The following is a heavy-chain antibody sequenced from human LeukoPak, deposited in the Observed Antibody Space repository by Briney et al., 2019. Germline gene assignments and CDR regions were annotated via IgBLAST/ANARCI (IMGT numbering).Heavy chain of an antibody. Sequence: GASLQISCKGSGYSFTSYWIGWVRQLPGKGLEWMGIIYPGDSDTRYSPSFQGQVTISADKSISTAYLQWSSLKASDTAMYYCARQRYDSSGYDNPLDYWGQGTLVTVSS. CDR2: IYPGDSDT. V-gene: IGHV5-51*01. CDR1: GYSFTSYW. J-gene: IGHJ4*02. D-gene: IGHD3-22*01. CDR3: ARQRYDSSGYDNPLDY.